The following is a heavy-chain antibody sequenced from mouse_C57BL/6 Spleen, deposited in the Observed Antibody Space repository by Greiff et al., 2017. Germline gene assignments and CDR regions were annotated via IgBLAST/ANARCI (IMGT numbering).Heavy chain of an antibody. J-gene: IGHJ1*03. CDR3: ARSGNWDWYFDV. CDR2: IRNKANGYTT. D-gene: IGHD2-1*01. V-gene: IGHV7-3*01. CDR1: GFTFTDYY. Sequence: EVKLVESGGGLVQPGGSLSLSCAASGFTFTDYYMSWVRQPPGKALEWLGFIRNKANGYTTEYSASVKGRFTISRDNSQSILYLQLNALRAEDSATYYCARSGNWDWYFDVWGTGTTVTVSS.